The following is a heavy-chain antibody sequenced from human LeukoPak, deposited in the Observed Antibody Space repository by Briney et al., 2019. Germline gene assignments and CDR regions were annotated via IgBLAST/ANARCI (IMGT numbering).Heavy chain of an antibody. CDR2: IYYSGST. CDR1: GGSISSSSYY. D-gene: IGHD4-17*01. V-gene: IGHV4-39*01. Sequence: SETLSLTCTVSGGSISSSSYYWGWNRQPPGQGLEWIGNIYYSGSTYYNPSLKSRVTISVDTSKNQFSLKLNSVTAADTAVYFCARWARDYGDYWFDSWGQGTLVTVSS. CDR3: ARWARDYGDYWFDS. J-gene: IGHJ5*01.